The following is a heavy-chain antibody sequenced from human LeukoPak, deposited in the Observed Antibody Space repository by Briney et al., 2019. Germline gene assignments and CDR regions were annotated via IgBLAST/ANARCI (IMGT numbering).Heavy chain of an antibody. V-gene: IGHV4-30-2*01. J-gene: IGHJ6*03. CDR3: ARDTATGVREPWAPSPQDYYCYFMDV. CDR2: IYHSGST. Sequence: PSETLSLTCTVSGGAISSGGYYWSWIRQPPGKGLEWIGYIYHSGSTYYHPSLKSRVTLSTHRSKNQFSLKPRSLTAADTGVYFWARDTATGVREPWAPSPQDYYCYFMDVWGKGTTVTVSS. D-gene: IGHD4-17*01. CDR1: GGAISSGGYY.